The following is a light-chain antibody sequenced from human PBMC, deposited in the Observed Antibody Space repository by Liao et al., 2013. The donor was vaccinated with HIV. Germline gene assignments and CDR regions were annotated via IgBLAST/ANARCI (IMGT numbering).Light chain of an antibody. CDR1: NIGNKS. CDR2: YDS. CDR3: QIWDSNNDLPV. Sequence: SYELTQPPSVSVAPGKTARITCGGNNIGNKSVHWYQQKPGQAPVLVIYYDSDRPTGIPERFSGSNSGNTATLTISRVEAGDEADFYCQIWDSNNDLPVFGGGTKLTVL. V-gene: IGLV3-21*01. J-gene: IGLJ3*02.